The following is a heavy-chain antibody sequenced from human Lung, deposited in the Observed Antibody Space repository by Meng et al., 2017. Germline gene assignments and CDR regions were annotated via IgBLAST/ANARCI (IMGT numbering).Heavy chain of an antibody. Sequence: VESGGGLVPPGGSPRRSFAASGFTFTDHWMHWVRQGPGKGLVWVSRINRDGTKPTYADSVKGRFTISRDNAKNTLYLQMNNLRAEDTAFYYCTNDRLNHWGQGALVTVSS. D-gene: IGHD1-1*01. J-gene: IGHJ1*01. CDR2: INRDGTKP. V-gene: IGHV3-74*01. CDR1: GFTFTDHW. CDR3: TNDRLNH.